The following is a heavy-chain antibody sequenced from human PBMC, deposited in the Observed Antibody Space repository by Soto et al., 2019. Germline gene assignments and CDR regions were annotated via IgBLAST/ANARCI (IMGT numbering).Heavy chain of an antibody. J-gene: IGHJ5*02. Sequence: SETLSLTCTVSGGSISSSSYYWGWIRQPPGKGLEWIGSIYYSGSTYYNPSLKSRVTISVDTSKNQFSLKLSSVTAADTAVYYCAGEVPADRLKNWFDPWGQGTLVTVSS. CDR3: AGEVPADRLKNWFDP. CDR1: GGSISSSSYY. V-gene: IGHV4-39*02. D-gene: IGHD2-2*01. CDR2: IYYSGST.